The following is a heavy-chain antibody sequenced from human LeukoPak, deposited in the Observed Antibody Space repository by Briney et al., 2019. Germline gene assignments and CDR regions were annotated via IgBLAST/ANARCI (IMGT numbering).Heavy chain of an antibody. V-gene: IGHV3-33*01. D-gene: IGHD3-10*01. CDR2: TWYDGSNN. CDR1: GXSFSEHG. J-gene: IGHJ3*02. CDR3: ARDRYFGSDGFDI. Sequence: GGSLRLSCAASGXSFSEHGVHWVRQAPGKGPEWVTVTWYDGSNNHYADSVKGRFTISRDNSKNTVFLEMNSLRAEDTAVYHCARDRYFGSDGFDIWGPGTMVIVSS.